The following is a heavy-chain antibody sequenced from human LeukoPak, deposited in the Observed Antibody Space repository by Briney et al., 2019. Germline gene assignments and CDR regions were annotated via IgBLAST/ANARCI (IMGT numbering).Heavy chain of an antibody. V-gene: IGHV3-30*18. D-gene: IGHD3-22*01. CDR1: GFTFSSYG. J-gene: IGHJ6*02. Sequence: PGRSLRLSCAASGFTFSSYGMHWGRQAPGKGLEWVAVISYDGSNKYYADSVKGRFTISRDNSKNTLYLQMNSLRAEDTAVYYCAKGRRYTMIVVVITDYGMDVWGQGTTVTVSS. CDR2: ISYDGSNK. CDR3: AKGRRYTMIVVVITDYGMDV.